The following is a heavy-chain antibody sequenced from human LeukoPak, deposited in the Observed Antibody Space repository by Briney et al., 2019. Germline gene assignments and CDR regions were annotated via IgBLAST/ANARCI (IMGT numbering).Heavy chain of an antibody. J-gene: IGHJ4*02. V-gene: IGHV3-9*01. CDR2: ISWNSGSI. CDR1: GFTFDDYA. Sequence: PGRSLRLSCAASGFTFDDYAMHWVRHVPGKGLEWVPGISWNSGSIGYADSVKGRFTISRDNAKNSLYLQMNSLRAEDTALYYCAKGSDYYDSSGYWGQGTLVTVSS. CDR3: AKGSDYYDSSGY. D-gene: IGHD3-22*01.